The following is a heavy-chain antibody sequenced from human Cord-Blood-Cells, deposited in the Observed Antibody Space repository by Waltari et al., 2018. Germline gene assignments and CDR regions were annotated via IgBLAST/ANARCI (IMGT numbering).Heavy chain of an antibody. CDR1: GFTVSSNY. CDR3: ARYDFWSGYYAFDI. J-gene: IGHJ3*02. V-gene: IGHV3-53*01. D-gene: IGHD3-3*01. CDR2: IYSGGST. Sequence: EVQLVESGGGLIQPGGSLRLSCAASGFTVSSNYMSWVRQAPGKGLEWVSFIYSGGSTYYADSVKDRFTISRDNSKNTLYLQMNSLRAEDTAVYYCARYDFWSGYYAFDIWGQGTMVTVSS.